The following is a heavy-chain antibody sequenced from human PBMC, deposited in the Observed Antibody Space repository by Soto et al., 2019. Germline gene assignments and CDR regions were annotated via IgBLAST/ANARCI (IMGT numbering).Heavy chain of an antibody. Sequence: GESLKIYCAASGFTFSSYGMHWVRQAPGKGLEWVAVIWYDGSNKYYADSVKGRFTISRDNSKNTLYLQMNSLRAEDTAVYYCARAIMVRGVLRYGMDVWGQGTTVTVSS. CDR3: ARAIMVRGVLRYGMDV. D-gene: IGHD3-10*01. V-gene: IGHV3-33*01. CDR1: GFTFSSYG. J-gene: IGHJ6*02. CDR2: IWYDGSNK.